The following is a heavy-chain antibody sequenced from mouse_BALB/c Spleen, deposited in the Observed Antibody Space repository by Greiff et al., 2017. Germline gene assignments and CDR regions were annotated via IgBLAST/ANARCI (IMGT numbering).Heavy chain of an antibody. V-gene: IGHV5-12-1*01. CDR1: GFAFSSYD. Sequence: EVKLMESGGGLVKPGGSLKLSCAASGFAFSSYDMSWVRQTPEKRLEWVAYISSGGGSTYYPDTVKGRFTISRDNAKNTLYLQMSSLKSEDTAMYYCARQGITTVVADYWGQGTSVTVSS. D-gene: IGHD1-1*01. CDR2: ISSGGGST. CDR3: ARQGITTVVADY. J-gene: IGHJ4*01.